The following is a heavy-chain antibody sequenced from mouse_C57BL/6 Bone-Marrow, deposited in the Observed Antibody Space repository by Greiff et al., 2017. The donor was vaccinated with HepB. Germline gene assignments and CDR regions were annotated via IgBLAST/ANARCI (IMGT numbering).Heavy chain of an antibody. Sequence: EVQLQQSGPELVKPGASVKIPCKASGYTFTDYNMDWVKQSHGKSLEWIGDINPNNGGTIYNQKFKGKATLTVDKSSSTAYMELRSLTSEDTAVYYCARHENYGSSPAWFAYWGQGTLVTVSA. CDR3: ARHENYGSSPAWFAY. V-gene: IGHV1-18*01. CDR2: INPNNGGT. CDR1: GYTFTDYN. J-gene: IGHJ3*01. D-gene: IGHD1-1*01.